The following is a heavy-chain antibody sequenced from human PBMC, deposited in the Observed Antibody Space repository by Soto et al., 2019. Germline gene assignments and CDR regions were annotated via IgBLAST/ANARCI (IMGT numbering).Heavy chain of an antibody. CDR3: ARVSSPRFLEWSDAMDV. CDR1: AFTFSSFE. J-gene: IGHJ6*02. V-gene: IGHV3-48*03. Sequence: GGSLRLSCAASAFTFSSFEMNWVRQAPGKGLEWVSYISSSGSTIYYADSVKGRFTISRDNAKNSLYLQMDSLRAEDTAVYYCARVSSPRFLEWSDAMDVWGQGTTVPVSS. CDR2: ISSSGSTI. D-gene: IGHD3-3*01.